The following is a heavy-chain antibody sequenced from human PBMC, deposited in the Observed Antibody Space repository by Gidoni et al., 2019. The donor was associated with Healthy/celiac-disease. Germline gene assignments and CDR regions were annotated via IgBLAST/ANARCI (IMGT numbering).Heavy chain of an antibody. V-gene: IGHV3-64D*06. CDR2: ISSNGGST. Sequence: RQAPGKGLEYVSAISSNGGSTYYADSVKGRFTISRDNSKNTLYPQMSSLRAEDTAVYYCVSPYCSSTSCHPLYFDYWGQGTLVTVSS. J-gene: IGHJ4*02. D-gene: IGHD2-2*01. CDR3: VSPYCSSTSCHPLYFDY.